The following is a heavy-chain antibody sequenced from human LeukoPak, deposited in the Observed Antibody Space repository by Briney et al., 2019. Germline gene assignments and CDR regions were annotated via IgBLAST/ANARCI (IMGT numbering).Heavy chain of an antibody. J-gene: IGHJ6*02. Sequence: ASVKVSCKASGYTFINYGVNWLRQAPGQGLEWMGWINTYSGNTNHAHKFQGRVSMTTDTSTNTAYMELRSLSSDDTAIYYCARGASGTYYIADSHYYNVDVWGQGTTVTVS. CDR1: GYTFINYG. CDR2: INTYSGNT. V-gene: IGHV1-18*01. CDR3: ARGASGTYYIADSHYYNVDV. D-gene: IGHD3-10*01.